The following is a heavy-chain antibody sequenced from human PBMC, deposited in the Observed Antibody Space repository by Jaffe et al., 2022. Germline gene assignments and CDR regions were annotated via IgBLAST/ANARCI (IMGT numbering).Heavy chain of an antibody. Sequence: QVQLQESGPGLVKPSGTLSLTCAVSGGSISSSNWWSWVRQPPGKGLEWIGEIYHSGSTNYNPSLKSRVTISVDKSKNQFSLKLSSVTAADTAVYYCAREWGNYDYIWGSYRKDAFDIWGQGTMVTVSS. V-gene: IGHV4-4*02. D-gene: IGHD3-16*02. CDR2: IYHSGST. J-gene: IGHJ3*02. CDR1: GGSISSSNW. CDR3: AREWGNYDYIWGSYRKDAFDI.